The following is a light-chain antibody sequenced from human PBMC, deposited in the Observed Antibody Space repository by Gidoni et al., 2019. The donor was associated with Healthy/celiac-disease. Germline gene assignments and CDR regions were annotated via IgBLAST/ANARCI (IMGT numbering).Light chain of an antibody. Sequence: SYELTQPPSVSVSPGQTASITCSGDKLGDKYACWYQQKPGQSPVLVIYQDSKRPSGIPERFSGSNSGNTATLTISGTQAMDEADYYCQAWDSSTASVGFGGGTKRTVL. CDR3: QAWDSSTASVG. J-gene: IGLJ2*01. CDR2: QDS. V-gene: IGLV3-1*01. CDR1: KLGDKY.